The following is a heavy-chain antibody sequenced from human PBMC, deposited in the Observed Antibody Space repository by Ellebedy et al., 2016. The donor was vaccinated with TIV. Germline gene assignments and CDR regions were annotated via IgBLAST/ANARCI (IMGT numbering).Heavy chain of an antibody. J-gene: IGHJ4*02. D-gene: IGHD2-15*01. CDR1: GTSLSSSY. CDR2: VYFDGHS. V-gene: IGHV4-4*07. CDR3: ARDCSGGTCFSGGVDF. Sequence: SETLSLXXAVSGTSLSSSYWSWIRQPAGRGLEWIGRVYFDGHSNYNPSLQSRVTLSVDTSNNQFSLRLTSVTAAASAIYYCARDCSGGTCFSGGVDFWGQGILVTVSS.